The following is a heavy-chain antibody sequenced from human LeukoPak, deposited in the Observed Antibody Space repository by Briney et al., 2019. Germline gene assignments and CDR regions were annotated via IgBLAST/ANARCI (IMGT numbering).Heavy chain of an antibody. Sequence: SETLSLTCTVSGGSVSSGTYYWSWIRQPPGEGLEWIGYIYYSGSTNYNPSLKSRVTISVDTSKSQFSLKLSSVTAADTAVYYCARSSRYDIWTGYPYWGQGTLVTVSP. V-gene: IGHV4-61*01. CDR2: IYYSGST. CDR1: GGSVSSGTYY. CDR3: ARSSRYDIWTGYPY. J-gene: IGHJ4*02. D-gene: IGHD3-9*01.